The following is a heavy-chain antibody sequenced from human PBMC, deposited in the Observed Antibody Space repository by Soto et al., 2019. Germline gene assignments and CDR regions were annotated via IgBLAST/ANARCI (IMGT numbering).Heavy chain of an antibody. CDR3: SRDGYCSGGSCYSVPVFDY. Sequence: QVQLVESGGGVVQPGRSLRLSCAVSGFTFSSYGMHWVRQAPGKVLEWVAVIWYDGSNKYYADSVKGRFTISRDNSKNTLYLQMNSLRAEDTAVYYCSRDGYCSGGSCYSVPVFDYWGQGTLVTVSS. CDR2: IWYDGSNK. V-gene: IGHV3-33*01. J-gene: IGHJ4*02. D-gene: IGHD2-15*01. CDR1: GFTFSSYG.